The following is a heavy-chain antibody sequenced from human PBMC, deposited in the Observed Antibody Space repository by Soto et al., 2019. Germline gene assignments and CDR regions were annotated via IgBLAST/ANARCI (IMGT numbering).Heavy chain of an antibody. CDR3: ARLWGREGAEYFQH. D-gene: IGHD3-16*01. V-gene: IGHV1-69*13. CDR2: IIPIFGTA. Sequence: SVKVCFNSSEGAFSSYAISWVRQAPGQGLEWMGGIIPIFGTANYAQKFQGRVTITADESTSTAYMELSSLRSEDTAVYYCARLWGREGAEYFQHWGQGTMVTVSS. CDR1: EGAFSSYA. J-gene: IGHJ1*01.